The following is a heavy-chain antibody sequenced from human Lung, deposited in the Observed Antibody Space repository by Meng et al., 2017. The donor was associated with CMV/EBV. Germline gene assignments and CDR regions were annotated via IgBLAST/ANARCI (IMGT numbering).Heavy chain of an antibody. Sequence: SXTXSLTCTISGGSFSSYYCSWIRQSPGKRLEWIGYVYYSGTTNYNPSFKSRIYISIDTSKNQFSLELSAVTAADTAVYSCARGNYYYGLDVWGQGTTVTVSS. CDR2: VYYSGTT. D-gene: IGHD1-26*01. CDR1: GGSFSSYY. J-gene: IGHJ6*02. CDR3: ARGNYYYGLDV. V-gene: IGHV4-59*01.